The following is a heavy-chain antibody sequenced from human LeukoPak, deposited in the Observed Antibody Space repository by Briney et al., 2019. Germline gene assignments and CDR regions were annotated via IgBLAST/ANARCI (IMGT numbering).Heavy chain of an antibody. CDR3: AIDQPVAGVSNFDS. CDR2: INPNTGNP. V-gene: IGHV7-4-1*02. J-gene: IGHJ4*02. CDR1: GYTFTGHA. Sequence: VASVKVSCKASGYTFTGHAMNWLRQAPGQGLEWMGWINPNTGNPTYAQAFTGRFVFSLDTSVSTAYLQISSLNTEDTAVYYCAIDQPVAGVSNFDSWGQGTLVTVSS. D-gene: IGHD6-19*01.